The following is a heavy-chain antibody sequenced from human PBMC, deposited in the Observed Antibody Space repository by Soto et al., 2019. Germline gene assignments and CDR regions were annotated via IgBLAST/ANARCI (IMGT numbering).Heavy chain of an antibody. D-gene: IGHD2-8*01. CDR3: ARKIRAPTNYYYGMDV. V-gene: IGHV3-30-3*01. Sequence: GGSLRLSCAASGFTFSSYAMHWVRQAPGKGLEWVAVISYDGSNKYYADSVEGRFSISRDNSKNTLFLQMSSLTAEDTAVYYYARKIRAPTNYYYGMDVWGQGTTVTVSS. J-gene: IGHJ6*02. CDR2: ISYDGSNK. CDR1: GFTFSSYA.